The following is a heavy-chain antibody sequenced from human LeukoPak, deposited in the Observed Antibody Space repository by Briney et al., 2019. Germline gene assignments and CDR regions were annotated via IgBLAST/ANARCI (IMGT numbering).Heavy chain of an antibody. CDR3: ARSYDSSGYYYGYFDY. Sequence: PGGSLRLSCAASGFTFDDYGMSWVRQAPGKGLEWVSGINWNGGSTGYADSVKGRFTISRDNAKNSLYLQMNSLRAEDTALCHCARSYDSSGYYYGYFDYWGQGTLVTVSS. CDR1: GFTFDDYG. J-gene: IGHJ4*02. CDR2: INWNGGST. D-gene: IGHD3-22*01. V-gene: IGHV3-20*01.